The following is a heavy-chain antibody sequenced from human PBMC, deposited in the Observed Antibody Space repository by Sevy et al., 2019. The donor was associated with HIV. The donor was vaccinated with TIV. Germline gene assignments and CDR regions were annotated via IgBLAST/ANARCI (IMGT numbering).Heavy chain of an antibody. J-gene: IGHJ4*02. Sequence: GGSLRLSCAASGFTFSSYGMHWVRQAPGKGLEWVAVIWYDGSNKYYADSVKGRFTISRDNSKNTLYLQMNSLRAEDTAVDYCARGGGSYSSYFDYWGQGTLVTVSS. CDR2: IWYDGSNK. CDR1: GFTFSSYG. CDR3: ARGGGSYSSYFDY. V-gene: IGHV3-33*01. D-gene: IGHD1-26*01.